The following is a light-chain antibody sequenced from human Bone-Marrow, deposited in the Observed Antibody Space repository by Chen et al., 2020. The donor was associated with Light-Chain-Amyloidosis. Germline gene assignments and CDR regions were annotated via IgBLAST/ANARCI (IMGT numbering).Light chain of an antibody. J-gene: IGLJ1*01. Sequence: QSALTQPASVSGSPGQSITISCTGTSSDVGGDNHVSWNQQHPDKAPTLMIYEVTNRPSWVPDRVSGSKSDNTASLTISGLQTEDEADYFCSSDTITNTLVFGSGTRVTVL. CDR1: SSDVGGDNH. CDR2: EVT. V-gene: IGLV2-14*01. CDR3: SSDTITNTLV.